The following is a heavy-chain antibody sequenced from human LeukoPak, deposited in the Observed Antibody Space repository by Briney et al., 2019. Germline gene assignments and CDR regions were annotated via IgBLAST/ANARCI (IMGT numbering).Heavy chain of an antibody. CDR1: GFTFSSYE. J-gene: IGHJ6*03. D-gene: IGHD1-14*01. V-gene: IGHV3-48*03. CDR3: ARKPRVYYYYYMDV. Sequence: GGSLRLSCAASGFTFSSYEMNWVRQAPGKGLEWVSYISSSGSTIYYADSVKGRFTTSRDNAKNSLYLQMNSLRAKDTAVYYCARKPRVYYYYYMDVWGKGTTVTISS. CDR2: ISSSGSTI.